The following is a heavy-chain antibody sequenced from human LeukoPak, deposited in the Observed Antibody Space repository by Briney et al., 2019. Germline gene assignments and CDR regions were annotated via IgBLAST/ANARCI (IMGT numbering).Heavy chain of an antibody. CDR3: ARGVLWSSRQLFDY. J-gene: IGHJ4*02. CDR2: INPNSGGT. CDR1: GYTSTGYY. D-gene: IGHD3-10*01. Sequence: ASVKVSCKASGYTSTGYYMHWVRQAPGQGLEWMGWINPNSGGTNYAQKFQGRVTMTRDTSISTAYMELSRLRSDDTAVYYCARGVLWSSRQLFDYWGQGTLVTVSS. V-gene: IGHV1-2*02.